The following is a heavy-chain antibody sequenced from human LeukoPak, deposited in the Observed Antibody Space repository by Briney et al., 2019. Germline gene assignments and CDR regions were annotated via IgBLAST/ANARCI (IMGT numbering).Heavy chain of an antibody. CDR1: GFTFCDYY. Sequence: GGSLRLSCAASGFTFCDYYMSWIRQAPGKGLEWVSYISSSGSTIYYADFVKGRFTISRDNAKNSLYLQMNSLRAEDTAVYYCARAPRGYSSSLDVWGKGTTVTISS. CDR2: ISSSGSTI. D-gene: IGHD6-13*01. J-gene: IGHJ6*04. CDR3: ARAPRGYSSSLDV. V-gene: IGHV3-11*04.